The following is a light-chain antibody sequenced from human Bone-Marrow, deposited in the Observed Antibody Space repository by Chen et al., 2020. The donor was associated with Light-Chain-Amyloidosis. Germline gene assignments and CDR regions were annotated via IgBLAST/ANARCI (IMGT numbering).Light chain of an antibody. J-gene: IGLJ3*02. CDR3: QSYQGSSQGV. Sequence: NFMLTQPHSVSESPGQTVIISCTRSSGTIATNYGQWYQQRPGSSPTTVVYEDDQRPSGVPDRFSGSIDRSSNSASLTISGLKTEDEADYYCQSYQGSSQGVFGGGTKLTVL. V-gene: IGLV6-57*01. CDR1: SGTIATNY. CDR2: EDD.